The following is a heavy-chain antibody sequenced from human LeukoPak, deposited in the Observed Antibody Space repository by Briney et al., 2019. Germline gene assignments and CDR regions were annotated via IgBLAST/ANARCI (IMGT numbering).Heavy chain of an antibody. J-gene: IGHJ3*02. Sequence: GGSLRLSCAASLFTFGDYAMHWVRQAPGKGLEWVSGISWNGGVIGYGDSVKGRFTISRDNAKDSLYLEMNSLRAEDMALYFCAKVLVVSASSGAFDIWGQGTMVIVSS. CDR3: AKVLVVSASSGAFDI. CDR2: ISWNGGVI. D-gene: IGHD2-15*01. CDR1: LFTFGDYA. V-gene: IGHV3-9*03.